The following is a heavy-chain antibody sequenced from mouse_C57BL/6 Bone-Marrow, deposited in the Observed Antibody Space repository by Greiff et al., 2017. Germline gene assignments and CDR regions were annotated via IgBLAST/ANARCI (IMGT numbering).Heavy chain of an antibody. CDR3: ARPGNGSSYWYFWG. Sequence: QVQLQQPGAELVKPGASVKMSCKASGYTFTSYWITWVKQRPGQGLEWIGVIYPGSGSTNYNEKFKSKATLTVDTSSSTAYMQLSSLTSEDSAVYYCARPGNGSSYWYFWGEGTGTTVT. CDR1: GYTFTSYW. CDR2: IYPGSGST. J-gene: IGHJ1*03. V-gene: IGHV1-55*01. D-gene: IGHD1-1*01.